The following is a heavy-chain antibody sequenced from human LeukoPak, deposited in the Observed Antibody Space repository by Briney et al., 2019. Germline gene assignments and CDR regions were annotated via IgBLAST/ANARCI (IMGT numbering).Heavy chain of an antibody. CDR3: AKRGIVIRAVIIIGFHKEAYYFDY. CDR1: GFTFSSYG. J-gene: IGHJ4*02. Sequence: GRSLRLSCAASGFTFSSYGMHWVRQAPGKGLEWVAVIWYDGSNKYYADSVKGRFTISRDNSKNTLYLQMNSLRVEDTAVYFCAKRGIVIRAVIIIGFHKEAYYFDYWGQGILVTVSS. D-gene: IGHD3-10*01. V-gene: IGHV3-33*06. CDR2: IWYDGSNK.